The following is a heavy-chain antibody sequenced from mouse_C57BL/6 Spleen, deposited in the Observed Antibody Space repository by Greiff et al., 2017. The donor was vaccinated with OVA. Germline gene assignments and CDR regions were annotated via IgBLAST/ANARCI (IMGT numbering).Heavy chain of an antibody. Sequence: EVKLMESGGGLVKPGGSLKLSCAASGFTFSSSAMSWVRQTPEKRLEWVATISDGGSYTYYPDNVKGRFTISRDNAKKNLDLQMSHLKAEDTAMYYCAREDSLFDYWGQGTTLTVSS. CDR1: GFTFSSSA. V-gene: IGHV5-4*01. CDR3: AREDSLFDY. CDR2: ISDGGSYT. J-gene: IGHJ2*01. D-gene: IGHD6-1*01.